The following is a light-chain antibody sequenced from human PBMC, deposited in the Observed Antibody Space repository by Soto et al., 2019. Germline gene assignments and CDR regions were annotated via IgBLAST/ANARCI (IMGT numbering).Light chain of an antibody. Sequence: GERVTITCRASQDSTSHLAWYQKKPGKAPKLLIYAASTLQSGVPSRFSGSGSGTEFTLTISSLQPDDFATYYCQHYNSYSEAFGQGTKVDI. CDR3: QHYNSYSEA. V-gene: IGKV1-9*01. CDR2: AAS. J-gene: IGKJ1*01. CDR1: QDSTSH.